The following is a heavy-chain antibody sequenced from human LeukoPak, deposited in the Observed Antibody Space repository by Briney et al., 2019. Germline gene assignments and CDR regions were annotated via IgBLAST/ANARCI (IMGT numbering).Heavy chain of an antibody. V-gene: IGHV1-18*04. D-gene: IGHD3-22*01. CDR1: GYTFTGYY. J-gene: IGHJ4*02. Sequence: ASVKVSCKASGYTFTGYYMHWVRQAPGQGLEWMGWISAYNGNTNYAQKLQGRVTMTTDTSTSTAYMELRSLRSDDTAVYYCARDRYYYDSSGYSDYWGQGTLVTVSS. CDR2: ISAYNGNT. CDR3: ARDRYYYDSSGYSDY.